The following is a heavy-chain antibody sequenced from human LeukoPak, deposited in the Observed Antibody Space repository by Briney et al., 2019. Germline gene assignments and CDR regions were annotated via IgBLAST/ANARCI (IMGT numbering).Heavy chain of an antibody. CDR2: ISGSGGST. Sequence: PGGSLRLSCAASGFTFSSYAMSWVRQAPGKGLEWVSAISGSGGSTYYADPVKGRFTISRDNSKNTLYLQMNSLRAEDTAVYYCAKDFHFINKLLWFGELLYKGDWFDPWGQGTLVTVSS. V-gene: IGHV3-23*01. D-gene: IGHD3-10*01. CDR1: GFTFSSYA. J-gene: IGHJ5*02. CDR3: AKDFHFINKLLWFGELLYKGDWFDP.